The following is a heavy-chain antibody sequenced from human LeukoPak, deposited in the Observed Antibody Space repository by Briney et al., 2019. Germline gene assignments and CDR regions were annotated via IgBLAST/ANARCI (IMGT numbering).Heavy chain of an antibody. V-gene: IGHV3-21*01. CDR2: ISSSSSYI. CDR1: GFTFSSYA. J-gene: IGHJ5*02. CDR3: ARDSTMVRGASSGWFDP. Sequence: PGGSLRLSCAASGFTFSSYAMSWVRQAPGKGLEWVSSISSSSSYIYYADSVKGRFTISRDNAKNSLYLQMNSLRAEDTAVYYCARDSTMVRGASSGWFDPWGQGTLVTVSS. D-gene: IGHD3-10*01.